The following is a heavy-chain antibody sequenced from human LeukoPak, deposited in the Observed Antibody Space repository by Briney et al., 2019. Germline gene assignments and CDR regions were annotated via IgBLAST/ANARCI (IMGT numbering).Heavy chain of an antibody. J-gene: IGHJ4*02. Sequence: GKSLRLSCAASGFTFSSFGMHWVRQAPGKGLEWVAFMWFPGRNNSYSDAVKGRFTISRDNPKNTVYLEMNNLRADDTAVYYCARDGPYRYYFDYWGQGTLVTVSS. V-gene: IGHV3-33*01. CDR1: GFTFSSFG. CDR2: MWFPGRNN. CDR3: ARDGPYRYYFDY.